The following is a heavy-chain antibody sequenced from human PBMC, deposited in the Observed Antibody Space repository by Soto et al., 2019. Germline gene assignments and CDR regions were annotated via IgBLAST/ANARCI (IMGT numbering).Heavy chain of an antibody. CDR1: GFTFSTSA. J-gene: IGHJ6*02. V-gene: IGHV1-58*01. CDR3: AAVGSYYGSGSYSYHGMDV. CDR2: IVVDSENT. D-gene: IGHD3-10*01. Sequence: QMQLVQSGPEVKKPGTSVKVSCKASGFTFSTSAVQCVRQAGGQRLEWIGWIVVDSENTNYAQKFQERVTITRDMSTSTAYVELSNLRSEDTAVYYCAAVGSYYGSGSYSYHGMDVWGQGTTVTVSS.